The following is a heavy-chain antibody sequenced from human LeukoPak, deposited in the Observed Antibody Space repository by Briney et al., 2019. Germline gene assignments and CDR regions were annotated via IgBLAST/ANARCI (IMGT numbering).Heavy chain of an antibody. V-gene: IGHV1-18*01. CDR3: AREDPGGAFDV. J-gene: IGHJ3*01. CDR1: GYTFSNYA. D-gene: IGHD3-16*01. CDR2: IGAYNGNP. Sequence: ASVKVSRKASGYTFSNYAISWVRQAPGQGLEWMGWIGAYNGNPDYTQSLQGRVTMTTDTSTSTAYMELRSLKSDDTAVYYCAREDPGGAFDVWGRGTMVTVS.